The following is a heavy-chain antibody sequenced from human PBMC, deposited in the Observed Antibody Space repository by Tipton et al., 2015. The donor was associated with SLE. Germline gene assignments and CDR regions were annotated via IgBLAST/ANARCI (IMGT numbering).Heavy chain of an antibody. V-gene: IGHV4-38-2*02. J-gene: IGHJ3*02. D-gene: IGHD5-24*01. CDR3: GRARVGMGYVFDI. CDR1: RYSISSGYY. CDR2: FYHSANT. Sequence: TLSLTCIVSRYSISSGYYWGWMRQAPGKELEWIGSFYHSANTYYNPSLTSRVTISADTSKNQFSLGLTSVTAADTALYYCGRARVGMGYVFDIWGQGTMVTVSS.